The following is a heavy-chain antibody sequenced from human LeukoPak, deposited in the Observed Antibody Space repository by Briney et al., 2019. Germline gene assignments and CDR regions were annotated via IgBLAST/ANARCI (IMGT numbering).Heavy chain of an antibody. D-gene: IGHD5-18*01. Sequence: GGSLRLSCAASGFTFSSYGMHWVRQAPGKGLEWVAVISYDGSNKYYADSVKGRFTISRDNSKNTLYLQMNSLRAEDTAVYYCARVDTAYDAIDIWGQGTMVTVSS. V-gene: IGHV3-30*03. CDR3: ARVDTAYDAIDI. CDR1: GFTFSSYG. J-gene: IGHJ3*02. CDR2: ISYDGSNK.